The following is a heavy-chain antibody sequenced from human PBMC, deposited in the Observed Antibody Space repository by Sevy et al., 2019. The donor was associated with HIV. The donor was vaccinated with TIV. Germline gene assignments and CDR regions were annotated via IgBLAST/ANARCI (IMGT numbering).Heavy chain of an antibody. D-gene: IGHD3-10*01. V-gene: IGHV3-11*01. CDR2: ISGSGTTI. CDR1: GFTFSDYY. J-gene: IGHJ4*02. CDR3: ARDRSGTFWYYYDS. Sequence: GGSLRLSCAASGFTFSDYYMSWIRRAPGKGLEWVSCISGSGTTIDYADSVKGRFTISRDNAKNSLYLQMNSLRAEDTAVYYCARDRSGTFWYYYDSWGQGTLVTVSS.